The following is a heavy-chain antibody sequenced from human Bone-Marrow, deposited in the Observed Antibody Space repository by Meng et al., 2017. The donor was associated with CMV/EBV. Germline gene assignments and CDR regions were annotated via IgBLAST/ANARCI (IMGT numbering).Heavy chain of an antibody. CDR1: GFTFSSYA. V-gene: IGHV3-30*04. Sequence: GSLRLSCAASGFTFSSYAMHWVRQAPGKGLEWVAVISYDGSNKYYADSVKGRFTISRDNSKNTLYLQMNSLRAEDTAVYYCARDRNDFWSGYSSSYYYYGMDVWGQGTTVTVSS. CDR2: ISYDGSNK. D-gene: IGHD3-3*01. J-gene: IGHJ6*02. CDR3: ARDRNDFWSGYSSSYYYYGMDV.